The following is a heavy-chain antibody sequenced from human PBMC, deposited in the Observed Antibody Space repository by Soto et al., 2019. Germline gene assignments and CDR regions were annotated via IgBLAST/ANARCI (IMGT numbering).Heavy chain of an antibody. J-gene: IGHJ6*03. Sequence: ASVKVSCTASGYTFTSYYMHWVRQAPGQGLEWMGIIIPSGGSTSYAQKFQGRVTMTRDTSTSTVYMELSSLRSEDTAVYYCAKEAKIVVVPAAIRIRGYYYYYYMDVWGKGTTVTVSS. CDR1: GYTFTSYY. CDR2: IIPSGGST. CDR3: AKEAKIVVVPAAIRIRGYYYYYYMDV. V-gene: IGHV1-46*01. D-gene: IGHD2-2*01.